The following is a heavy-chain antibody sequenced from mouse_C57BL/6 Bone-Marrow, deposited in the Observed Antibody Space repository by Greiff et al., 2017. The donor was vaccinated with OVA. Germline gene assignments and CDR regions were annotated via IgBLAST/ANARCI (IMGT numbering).Heavy chain of an antibody. CDR3: ARDLLWPYFDY. CDR1: GYSITSGYY. V-gene: IGHV3-6*01. CDR2: ISYDGSN. J-gene: IGHJ2*01. Sequence: EVKLQESGPGLVKPSQSLSLTCSVTGYSITSGYYWNWIRQFPGNKLEWMGYISYDGSNNYNPSLKNRISITRDTSKNQFFLKLNSVTTEDTATYYCARDLLWPYFDYWGQGTTLTVSS. D-gene: IGHD2-1*01.